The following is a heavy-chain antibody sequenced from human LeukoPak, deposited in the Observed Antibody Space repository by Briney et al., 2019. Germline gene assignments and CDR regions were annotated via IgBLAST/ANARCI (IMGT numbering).Heavy chain of an antibody. CDR1: GGSISSGGYY. CDR3: ARQTTFLPAGGPHFDY. V-gene: IGHV4-31*03. CDR2: IFHSGST. D-gene: IGHD3-16*01. J-gene: IGHJ4*02. Sequence: SETLSLTCTVSGGSISSGGYYWSWTRQHPGKGLEWIGYIFHSGSTSYNPSLKSRVTISVDTSKNQFSLKLSSVTAADTAVYYCARQTTFLPAGGPHFDYWGQGTLVTVSS.